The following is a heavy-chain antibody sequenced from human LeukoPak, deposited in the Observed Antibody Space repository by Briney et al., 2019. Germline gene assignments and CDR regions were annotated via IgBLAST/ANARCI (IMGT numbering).Heavy chain of an antibody. J-gene: IGHJ6*02. D-gene: IGHD2-2*03. CDR2: INHSGST. CDR3: ARVGYCSSTSCYEDGMDV. V-gene: IGHV4-34*01. CDR1: GGSFSGYY. Sequence: SETLSLTCAVYGGSFSGYYWSWIRQPPGKGLEWIGEINHSGSTNYNPSLKSRVTISVDTSKNQFSLKLSSVTAADTAVHYCARVGYCSSTSCYEDGMDVWGQGTTVTVSS.